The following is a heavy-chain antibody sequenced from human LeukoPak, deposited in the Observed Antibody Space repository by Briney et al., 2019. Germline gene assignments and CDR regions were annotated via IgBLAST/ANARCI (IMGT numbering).Heavy chain of an antibody. V-gene: IGHV1-2*02. Sequence: GASVKVSCKASGYTFTSHYIHWVRQAPGQGLQWMGWINANSGGTEYTQKFQGRVTMTRDTSISTAYMELNRLRSDDTAVYYCARGPYSDYDYILEYWGQGTLVTVS. CDR3: ARGPYSDYDYILEY. CDR1: GYTFTSHY. D-gene: IGHD5-12*01. CDR2: INANSGGT. J-gene: IGHJ4*02.